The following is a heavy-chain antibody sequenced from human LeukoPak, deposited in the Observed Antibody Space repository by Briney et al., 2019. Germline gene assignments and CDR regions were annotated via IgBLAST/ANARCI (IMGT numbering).Heavy chain of an antibody. CDR3: AKGEGGSLKVAFDY. V-gene: IGHV4-4*02. CDR1: GGSISSSNW. CDR2: IYHSGST. D-gene: IGHD1-26*01. Sequence: SETLSLTCAVSGGSISSSNWWSWVRQPPGKGLEWIGEIYHSGSTNYNPSLKSRVTISVDKSKNQFSLKLSSVTAADTAVYYCAKGEGGSLKVAFDYWGQGTLVTVSS. J-gene: IGHJ4*02.